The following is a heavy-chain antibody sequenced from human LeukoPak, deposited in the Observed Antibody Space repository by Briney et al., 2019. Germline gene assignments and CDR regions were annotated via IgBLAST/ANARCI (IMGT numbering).Heavy chain of an antibody. D-gene: IGHD3-9*01. J-gene: IGHJ5*02. CDR1: GYSISSGYY. Sequence: SETLSLTCAVSGYSISSGYYWGWIRQPPGKVLEWIGSIYHSGSTYYNPSLKSRVTISVDTSKNQFSLKLSSVTAADTAVYYCARAPPYYDILTGYYPNWFDPWGQGTLVTVSS. CDR2: IYHSGST. CDR3: ARAPPYYDILTGYYPNWFDP. V-gene: IGHV4-38-2*01.